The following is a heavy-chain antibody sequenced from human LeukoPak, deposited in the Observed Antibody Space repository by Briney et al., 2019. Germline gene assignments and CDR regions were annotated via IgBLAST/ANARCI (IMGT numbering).Heavy chain of an antibody. V-gene: IGHV5-51*01. Sequence: GESLKISCKGSGYSFTSYWIGWVRQMPGKGLEWMGIIYPGDSDTRYSPSFQGQVTISADKSISTAYLQWSSLKASDTAMYYCARGSYYYDSSGSEIDYWGQGTLVTVSS. CDR1: GYSFTSYW. D-gene: IGHD3-22*01. CDR2: IYPGDSDT. CDR3: ARGSYYYDSSGSEIDY. J-gene: IGHJ4*02.